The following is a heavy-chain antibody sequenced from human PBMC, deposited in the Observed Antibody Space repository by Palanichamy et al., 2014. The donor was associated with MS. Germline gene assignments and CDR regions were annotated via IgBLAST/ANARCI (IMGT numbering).Heavy chain of an antibody. Sequence: TVSVDTSKNQFSLKLSSVTAADTAIYYCARYDTAMWWFDPWGQGTLVTVSS. V-gene: IGHV4-34*01. D-gene: IGHD5-18*01. CDR3: ARYDTAMWWFDP. J-gene: IGHJ5*02.